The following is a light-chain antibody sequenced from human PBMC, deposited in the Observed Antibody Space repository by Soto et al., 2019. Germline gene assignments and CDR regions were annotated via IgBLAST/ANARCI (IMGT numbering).Light chain of an antibody. CDR2: DAA. CDR1: QNINTY. CDR3: QQTSSAPFT. J-gene: IGKJ3*01. V-gene: IGKV1-39*01. Sequence: DIQMTQSPYSLSAAVGDRVTIACRASQNINTYLNWYQQKPGKAPKLLMFDAASLQSGGPSRFSGSGSRTDFTLTITSLQPEDFATYYCQQTSSAPFTFGPGTKVDIK.